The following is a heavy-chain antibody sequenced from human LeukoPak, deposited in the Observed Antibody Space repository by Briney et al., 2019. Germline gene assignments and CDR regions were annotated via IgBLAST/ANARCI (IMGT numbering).Heavy chain of an antibody. CDR1: GFTFSTYE. V-gene: IGHV3-48*03. CDR3: ASGGTLFDY. D-gene: IGHD1-1*01. CDR2: ITSSGSSI. J-gene: IGHJ4*02. Sequence: GGSLRLSCAASGFTFSTYEMNRVRQPPRKGLEWVSYITSSGSSIYYADSVKGRFTISRDNAKNSLYLQMSNLRAEDTAVYYCASGGTLFDYWGQGTLVTVSS.